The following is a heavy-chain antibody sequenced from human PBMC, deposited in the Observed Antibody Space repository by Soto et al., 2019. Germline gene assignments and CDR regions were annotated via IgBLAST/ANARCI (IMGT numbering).Heavy chain of an antibody. Sequence: QVQLQESGPGLVKPSQTLSLTCTVSGGSISSGDYYWSWIRQPPGKGLEWIGYIYYSGSTYYNPSLKSRVTISVDTSKNRFSLKLSSVTAADTAVYYCARYIAVARRPAGGVDYWGQGTLVTVSS. CDR3: ARYIAVARRPAGGVDY. J-gene: IGHJ4*02. D-gene: IGHD6-19*01. CDR2: IYYSGST. V-gene: IGHV4-30-4*01. CDR1: GGSISSGDYY.